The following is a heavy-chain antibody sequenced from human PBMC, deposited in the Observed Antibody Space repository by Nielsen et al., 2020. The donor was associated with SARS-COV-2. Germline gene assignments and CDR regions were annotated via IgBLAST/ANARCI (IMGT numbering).Heavy chain of an antibody. Sequence: GGSLRLSCAASGFTFSSYAMSWVRQAPGKGLEWVSVIYSGGSSTYYADSVKGRFTISRDNSKNTLYLQMNSLRAEDTAVYYCAKVGDPITIFGVVIPYFDYWGQGTLVTVSS. CDR1: GFTFSSYA. CDR3: AKVGDPITIFGVVIPYFDY. D-gene: IGHD3-3*01. V-gene: IGHV3-23*03. CDR2: IYSGGSST. J-gene: IGHJ4*02.